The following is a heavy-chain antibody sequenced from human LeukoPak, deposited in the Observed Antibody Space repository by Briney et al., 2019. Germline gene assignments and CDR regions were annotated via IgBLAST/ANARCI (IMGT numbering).Heavy chain of an antibody. CDR3: ARGQTGGYVDYFDY. CDR2: IYYSGST. V-gene: IGHV4-59*01. D-gene: IGHD5-12*01. Sequence: SETLSLTCSVSGGSISTYYWSWIRQPPGRGLEWIGYIYYSGSTNYNPSLKRRVTLSVDTPKNQFSLKLSSVTAADTAVYYCARGQTGGYVDYFDYWGQGTLVTVSS. CDR1: GGSISTYY. J-gene: IGHJ4*02.